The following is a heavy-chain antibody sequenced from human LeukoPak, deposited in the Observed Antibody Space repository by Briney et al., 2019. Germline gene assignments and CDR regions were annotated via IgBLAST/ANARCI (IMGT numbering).Heavy chain of an antibody. CDR1: GYTFTGYY. V-gene: IGHV1-2*02. J-gene: IGHJ1*01. D-gene: IGHD4-11*01. Sequence: ASVKVSCKASGYTFTGYYMHWVRQAPGQGFEWMGWINPNSGGTNYAQKFQGRVTMTRDTSISTAYMELSRLRSDDTAVYYCARYDYSNLDMAKYFQHWGQGTLVTVSS. CDR2: INPNSGGT. CDR3: ARYDYSNLDMAKYFQH.